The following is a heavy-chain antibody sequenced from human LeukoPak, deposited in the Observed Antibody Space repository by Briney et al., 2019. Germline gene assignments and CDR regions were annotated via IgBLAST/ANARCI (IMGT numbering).Heavy chain of an antibody. CDR1: GYTFTGYY. Sequence: SVKVSCKASGYTFTGYYMHWVRQAPGQGLEWMGGIIPIFGTPNYAQKFQGRVTITADKSTSTAYMELSSLRSEDTAVYYCARGRSVAGISSAFDIWGQGTMVTVSS. CDR3: ARGRSVAGISSAFDI. D-gene: IGHD6-19*01. V-gene: IGHV1-69*06. J-gene: IGHJ3*02. CDR2: IIPIFGTP.